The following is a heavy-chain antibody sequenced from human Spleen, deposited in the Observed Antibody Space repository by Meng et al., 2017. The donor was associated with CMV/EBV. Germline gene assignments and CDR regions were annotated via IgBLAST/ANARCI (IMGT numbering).Heavy chain of an antibody. CDR2: ISGSGGST. CDR1: GFTFSSYA. V-gene: IGHV3-23*01. Sequence: GESLKISCAASGFTFSSYAMSWVRQAPGKGLEWVSAISGSGGSTYYADSVKGRFTISRDNSKNTLYLQMNSLRAEDTAVYYCAKARLATNSDLDSSAFFDSWGQGTLVTVSS. J-gene: IGHJ4*02. CDR3: AKARLATNSDLDSSAFFDS. D-gene: IGHD3-22*01.